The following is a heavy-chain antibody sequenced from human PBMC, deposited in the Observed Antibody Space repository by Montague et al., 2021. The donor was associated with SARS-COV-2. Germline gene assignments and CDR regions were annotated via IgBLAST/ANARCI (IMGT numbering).Heavy chain of an antibody. CDR3: ARGYDSSGYQY. D-gene: IGHD3-22*01. J-gene: IGHJ4*02. CDR2: IKQDGSEK. CDR1: GSTFSTFW. V-gene: IGHV3-7*05. Sequence: SLRLSCAASGSTFSTFWMTWVRQVPGKGLEWVANIKQDGSEKYYVDSVKGRFTISRDNAKNSLYLQLDSLRAVDTAVYYCARGYDSSGYQYWGQGTLVTVSS.